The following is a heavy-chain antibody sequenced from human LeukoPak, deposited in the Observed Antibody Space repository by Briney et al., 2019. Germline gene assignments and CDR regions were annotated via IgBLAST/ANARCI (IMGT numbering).Heavy chain of an antibody. V-gene: IGHV4-39*07. D-gene: IGHD2-2*01. J-gene: IGHJ5*02. CDR1: GGSISSSSYY. CDR2: IYYSGST. CDR3: ARASYCSPTSCTNWFDP. Sequence: SETLSLTCTVSGGSISSSSYYWGWIRQPPGKGLEWIGSIYYSGSTYYNPSLKSRVTISVDTSKNQFSLKLSSVTAADTAVYYCARASYCSPTSCTNWFDPWGQGTLVTVSS.